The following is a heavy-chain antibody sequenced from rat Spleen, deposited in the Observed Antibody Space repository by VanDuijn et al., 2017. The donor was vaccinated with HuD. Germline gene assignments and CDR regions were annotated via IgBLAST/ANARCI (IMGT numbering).Heavy chain of an antibody. J-gene: IGHJ2*01. CDR1: GFTFSDYY. CDR2: ISYDGGST. Sequence: EVQLVESDGGLVQPGRSLKLSCAASGFTFSDYYMAWVRQAPKKGLEWVAYISYDGGSTYYRDSVKGRFTISRDNAKSTLYLQMDSLRSEDTATFYCARQNWPYYFDYWGQGVMVTVSS. V-gene: IGHV5-7*01. D-gene: IGHD5-1*01. CDR3: ARQNWPYYFDY.